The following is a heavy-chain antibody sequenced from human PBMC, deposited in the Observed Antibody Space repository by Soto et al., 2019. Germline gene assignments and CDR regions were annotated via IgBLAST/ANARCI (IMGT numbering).Heavy chain of an antibody. Sequence: GGSLRLPCAASGFTFSSQWMYWVRQAPGQGLMWVSRINSDGSSTSYADSVKGRFTVSRDNAKKRVYLQLSSLRAEDTAVYYCARALITSAGHWGQGTLVTVSS. D-gene: IGHD6-13*01. CDR2: INSDGSST. J-gene: IGHJ4*02. CDR1: GFTFSSQW. V-gene: IGHV3-74*01. CDR3: ARALITSAGH.